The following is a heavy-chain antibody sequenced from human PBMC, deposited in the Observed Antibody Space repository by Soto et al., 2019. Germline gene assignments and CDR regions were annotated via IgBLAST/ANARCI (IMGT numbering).Heavy chain of an antibody. V-gene: IGHV3-30-3*01. D-gene: IGHD4-4*01. CDR2: ISYDGSNK. CDR1: GFTFSSYA. Sequence: GGFLRLSCAASGFTFSSYAMRWVRQAPGKGLEWVAVISYDGSNKYYADSVKGRFTISRDNSKNTLYLQMNSLRVEDTAVCCGVSLSAPQNSSLSVPCFAFWGQGS. CDR3: VSLSAPQNSSLSVPCFAF. J-gene: IGHJ1*01.